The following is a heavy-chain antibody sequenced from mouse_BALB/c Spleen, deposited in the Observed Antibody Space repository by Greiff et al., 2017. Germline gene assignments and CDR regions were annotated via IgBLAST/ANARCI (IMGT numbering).Heavy chain of an antibody. V-gene: IGHV5-17*02. CDR1: GFTFSSFG. J-gene: IGHJ2*01. CDR3: ARSRGNGYYFDY. Sequence: EVKLMESGGGLVQPGGSRKLSCAASGFTFSSFGMHWVRQAPEKGLEWVAYISSGSSTIYYADTVKGRFTISRDNPKNTLFLQMTSLRSEDTAMYYCARSRGNGYYFDYWGQGTTLTVSS. CDR2: ISSGSSTI. D-gene: IGHD2-2*01.